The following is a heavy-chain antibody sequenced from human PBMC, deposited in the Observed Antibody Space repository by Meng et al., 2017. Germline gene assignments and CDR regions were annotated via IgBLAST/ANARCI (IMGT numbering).Heavy chain of an antibody. CDR1: GYNFPDYY. V-gene: IGHV1-2*06. D-gene: IGHD6-13*01. CDR3: ARDEDISAAGKLFGDY. CDR2: IDPKNGDT. J-gene: IGHJ4*02. Sequence: VQLVQLGAEVKTPGASVKVSCKPSGYNFPDYYIHWVRQAPGQGLEWMGRIDPKNGDTHYAQKFQGRVTMTGDTSISTAYMDLSGLRSDDTAVYYCARDEDISAAGKLFGDYWGQGTLVTVSS.